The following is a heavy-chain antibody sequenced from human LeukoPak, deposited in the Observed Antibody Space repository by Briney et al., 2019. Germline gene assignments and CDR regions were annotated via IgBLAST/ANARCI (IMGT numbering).Heavy chain of an antibody. V-gene: IGHV4-59*11. D-gene: IGHD6-19*01. CDR3: ARGSGWPFYYFDY. Sequence: SETLSLTCTVSGGSISGHYWSWIRQPPGKGLEWIGYIYYSGSTNYNPSLKSRVTISVDTSKNQFSLKLSSVTAADTAVYYCARGSGWPFYYFDYWGQGTLVTVSS. J-gene: IGHJ4*02. CDR1: GGSISGHY. CDR2: IYYSGST.